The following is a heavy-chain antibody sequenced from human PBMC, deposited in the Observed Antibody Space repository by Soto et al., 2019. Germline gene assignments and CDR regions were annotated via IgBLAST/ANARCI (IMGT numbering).Heavy chain of an antibody. Sequence: GGSLRLSCAASGFTFSSYAMSWVRQAPGKGLEWVSAISGSGGSTYYADSVKGRFTISRDNSKNTLYLQMNNLRAEDTAVYYCAKDEGSSSLYYYYMDVWGKGTTVTVSS. CDR3: AKDEGSSSLYYYYMDV. D-gene: IGHD6-6*01. CDR1: GFTFSSYA. J-gene: IGHJ6*03. V-gene: IGHV3-23*01. CDR2: ISGSGGST.